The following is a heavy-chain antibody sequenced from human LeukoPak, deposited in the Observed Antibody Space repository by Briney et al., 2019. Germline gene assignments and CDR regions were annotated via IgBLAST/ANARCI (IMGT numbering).Heavy chain of an antibody. J-gene: IGHJ6*04. CDR1: GFTFSSYA. V-gene: IGHV3-30*04. D-gene: IGHD4-11*01. Sequence: GGSLRLSCAASGFTFSSYAMHWVRQAPGKGLEWVTIISYDGTNKYYADSVKGRFTISRDNAKNSLYLQMNSLRAEDTAVYYCARDHRDSNYVSASPGLDVWGKGTTVTVSS. CDR2: ISYDGTNK. CDR3: ARDHRDSNYVSASPGLDV.